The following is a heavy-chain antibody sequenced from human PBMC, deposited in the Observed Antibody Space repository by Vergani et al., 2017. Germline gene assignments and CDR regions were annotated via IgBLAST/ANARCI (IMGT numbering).Heavy chain of an antibody. Sequence: VQLVASGGGMVQPGGSLRLSCAASGFTFIMHAMSWVRQAPGKGLEWVSTLSASDRRTHYADSVKGRFTISRDNSKNTVYLQMDDLRAEDTAVYYCAKDLSVVEAADDFRGQGTLVTVSS. V-gene: IGHV3-23*04. CDR1: GFTFIMHA. CDR3: AKDLSVVEAADDF. D-gene: IGHD6-13*01. J-gene: IGHJ4*02. CDR2: LSASDRRT.